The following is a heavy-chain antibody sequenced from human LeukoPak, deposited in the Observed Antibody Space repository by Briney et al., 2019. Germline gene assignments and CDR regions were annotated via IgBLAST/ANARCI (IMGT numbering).Heavy chain of an antibody. Sequence: PGGYLSLSCAASGFTFNTYTMSWVRPAPGKGLEWVSAISGSGGTTYYADSVKGRFTISRDNSKNTLYLQMNSLRAEDTAVYYCAKYSRPPSIDYWGQGTLVTVSS. J-gene: IGHJ4*02. CDR1: GFTFNTYT. V-gene: IGHV3-23*01. CDR3: AKYSRPPSIDY. CDR2: ISGSGGTT. D-gene: IGHD6-13*01.